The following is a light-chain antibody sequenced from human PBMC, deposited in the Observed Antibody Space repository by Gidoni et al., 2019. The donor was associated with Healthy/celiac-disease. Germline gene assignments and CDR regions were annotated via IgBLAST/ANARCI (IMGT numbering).Light chain of an antibody. J-gene: IGKJ4*01. CDR3: QHSYSTLWT. CDR1: QSISSY. Sequence: DIQMTQSPSSLSASVGDRVTITCRASQSISSYLNWYQQKPGKAPKLLIYAASSLQSGVPSRFSGSGSGTDFTLTISSLQPEDFATYYCQHSYSTLWTFXGXTKVEIK. CDR2: AAS. V-gene: IGKV1-39*01.